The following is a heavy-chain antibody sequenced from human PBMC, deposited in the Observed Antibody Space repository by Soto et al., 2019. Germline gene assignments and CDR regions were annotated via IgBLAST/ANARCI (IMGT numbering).Heavy chain of an antibody. D-gene: IGHD3-3*01. Sequence: QVHLVQSGAEVKKPGSSVKVSCKASGGTFSSYAISWVRQAPGQGLEWMGGIIPIFGTANYAQKFQGRVTITADKSTSTAYMELSSLRSEDTAVYYCARDRFWSGYSLCGFDPWGQGTLVTVSS. CDR2: IIPIFGTA. J-gene: IGHJ5*02. CDR3: ARDRFWSGYSLCGFDP. CDR1: GGTFSSYA. V-gene: IGHV1-69*06.